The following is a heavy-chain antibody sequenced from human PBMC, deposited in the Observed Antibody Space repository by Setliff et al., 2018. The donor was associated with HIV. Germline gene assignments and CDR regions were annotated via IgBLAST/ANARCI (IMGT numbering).Heavy chain of an antibody. J-gene: IGHJ4*02. Sequence: ASVKVSCKASGYTFTGYYMHWVRQAPGQGLGWMGWINPNSGGTNYAQKFQGWVTMTRDTSISTAYMELSRLRSDDTAVYYCARAVPNYYDSSGLFDYWGQGTLVTVSS. CDR1: GYTFTGYY. D-gene: IGHD3-22*01. V-gene: IGHV1-2*04. CDR2: INPNSGGT. CDR3: ARAVPNYYDSSGLFDY.